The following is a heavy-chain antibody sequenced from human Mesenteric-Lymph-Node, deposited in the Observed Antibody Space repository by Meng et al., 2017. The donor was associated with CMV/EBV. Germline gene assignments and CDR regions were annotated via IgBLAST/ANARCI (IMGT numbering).Heavy chain of an antibody. CDR2: IKQDGSEK. D-gene: IGHD3-9*01. V-gene: IGHV3-7*01. J-gene: IGHJ4*02. CDR3: AAGHYDILTGYYSLDY. Sequence: GESLKISCAASGFTFSSYGMHWVRQAPGKGLEWVANIKQDGSEKYYVDSVKGRFTISRDNAKNSLYLQMNSLRAEDTAVFYCAAGHYDILTGYYSLDYWGQGVLVTVSS. CDR1: GFTFSSYG.